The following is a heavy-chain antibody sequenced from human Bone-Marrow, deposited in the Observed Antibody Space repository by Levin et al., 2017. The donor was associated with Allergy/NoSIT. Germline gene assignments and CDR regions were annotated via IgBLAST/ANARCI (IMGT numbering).Heavy chain of an antibody. V-gene: IGHV4-4*02. CDR2: IYHSGST. Sequence: SSQTLSLTCAVSGGSIRSSNWWSWVRQPPGKGLEWIGEIYHSGSTNYNPSLKSRVTISVDKSKNQFSLKLSSVTAADTAVYYCARDSFVISYWWCMLYRSQPHYYYYYYMDVWGKGTTVTVSS. CDR1: GGSIRSSNW. J-gene: IGHJ6*03. D-gene: IGHD2-8*02. CDR3: ARDSFVISYWWCMLYRSQPHYYYYYYMDV.